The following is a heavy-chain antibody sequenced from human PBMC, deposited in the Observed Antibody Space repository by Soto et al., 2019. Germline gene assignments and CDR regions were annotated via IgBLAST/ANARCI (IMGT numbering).Heavy chain of an antibody. V-gene: IGHV1-69*13. CDR1: GGTFSSYA. J-gene: IGHJ3*02. CDR3: ARGASRNYDYVWGINDGVPAFDI. Sequence: GASVKVSCKASGGTFSSYAISWVRQAPGQGLEWMGGIIPIFGTANYAQKFQGRVTITADESTSTAYMELSSLRSEDTAVYYCARGASRNYDYVWGINDGVPAFDIWGQGTMVTVSS. CDR2: IIPIFGTA. D-gene: IGHD3-16*01.